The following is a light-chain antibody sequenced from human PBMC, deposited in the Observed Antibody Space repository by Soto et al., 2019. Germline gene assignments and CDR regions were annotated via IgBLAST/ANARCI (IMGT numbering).Light chain of an antibody. CDR3: KSYAGSNTYV. V-gene: IGLV2-8*01. CDR2: EVV. CDR1: KNDIGVYDF. Sequence: QSVLTQPASVSGSPGQSITISCTGTKNDIGVYDFVSWYQHHPGKAPRLIIYEVVQRPSGVPDRFSGSKSGNTASLTVSGLQAADEADYFCKSYAGSNTYVFGSGTKVT. J-gene: IGLJ1*01.